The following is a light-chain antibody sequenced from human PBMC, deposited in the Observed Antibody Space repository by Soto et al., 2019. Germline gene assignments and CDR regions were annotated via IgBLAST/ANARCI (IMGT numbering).Light chain of an antibody. CDR3: QQTFSTPRT. CDR2: AAS. Sequence: DIQMTQSPSSLSASVGDRVTITCRASQSISSSLNWYQQKPGKAPKLLIYAASSLQSGVPSRFSASGSGTDFTLTISSLQPEDFATYYCQQTFSTPRTFGQGTKVVIK. CDR1: QSISSS. V-gene: IGKV1-39*01. J-gene: IGKJ1*01.